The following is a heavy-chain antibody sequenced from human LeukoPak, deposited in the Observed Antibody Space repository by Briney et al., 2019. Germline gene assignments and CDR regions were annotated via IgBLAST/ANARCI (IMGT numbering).Heavy chain of an antibody. CDR3: ARIGDSGYYKAEYFQH. CDR1: GYTFTGYY. D-gene: IGHD3-22*01. Sequence: ASVKVSCKASGYTFTGYYMHWVRQAPGQGLGWMGWINPNSGGTNYAQKFQGRVTMTRDTSISTAYMELSRLRSDDAAVYYCARIGDSGYYKAEYFQHWGQGTLVTVSS. J-gene: IGHJ1*01. V-gene: IGHV1-2*02. CDR2: INPNSGGT.